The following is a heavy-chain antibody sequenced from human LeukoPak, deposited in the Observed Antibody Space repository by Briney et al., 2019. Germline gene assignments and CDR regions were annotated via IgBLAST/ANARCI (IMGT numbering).Heavy chain of an antibody. V-gene: IGHV1-69*01. CDR1: GGTFSSYA. D-gene: IGHD2-2*01. Sequence: SVKVSCKASGGTFSSYAISWVRQAPGQGLEWMGGIIPIFGTANYAQKFQGRVTIAADESTSTAYMELSSLRSEDTAVYFCAGDTDIVVVPAAHYYYYGMDVWGQGTTVIVSS. CDR3: AGDTDIVVVPAAHYYYYGMDV. J-gene: IGHJ6*02. CDR2: IIPIFGTA.